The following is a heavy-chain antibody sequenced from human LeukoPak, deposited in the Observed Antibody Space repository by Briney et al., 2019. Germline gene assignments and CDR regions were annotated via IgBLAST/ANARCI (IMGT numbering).Heavy chain of an antibody. CDR3: AREIPRGGGFLNWFDP. CDR1: GGSISSGDYY. Sequence: SETLSLTCTVSGGSISSGDYYWSWIRQPPGKGLEWIVYIYYSGSTYYNPSLKSRVTISVDTYKNQFSLKLSSVTAADTAVYYCAREIPRGGGFLNWFDPWGQGTLVTVSS. J-gene: IGHJ5*02. V-gene: IGHV4-30-4*01. CDR2: IYYSGST. D-gene: IGHD3-16*01.